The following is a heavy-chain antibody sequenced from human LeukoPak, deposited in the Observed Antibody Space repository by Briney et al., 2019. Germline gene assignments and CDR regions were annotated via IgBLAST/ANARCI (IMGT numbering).Heavy chain of an antibody. CDR3: ARRYGLGSYDDY. Sequence: GEPLKISCEASGYSFTSYWIGWVRQMPGKGLEWMGIIYPGDSDTRYSPSFQGQVTISADKSITTAYLQWSSLKASDTAIYYCARRYGLGSYDDYWGQGTLVTVSS. V-gene: IGHV5-51*01. D-gene: IGHD3-10*01. CDR1: GYSFTSYW. J-gene: IGHJ4*02. CDR2: IYPGDSDT.